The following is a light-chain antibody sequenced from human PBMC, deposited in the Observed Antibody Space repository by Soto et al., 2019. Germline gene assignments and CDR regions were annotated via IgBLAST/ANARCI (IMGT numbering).Light chain of an antibody. CDR3: QQYNNWPRT. CDR2: DAS. V-gene: IGKV3-15*01. CDR1: QSLSNN. J-gene: IGKJ1*01. Sequence: EIVMTQSPATLSVSPGERATLSCRASQSLSNNLAWYQQKPGQAPRFLIYDASTRATGAPARFSGSGSGTEFTLTISSLQSGDFAVYYCQQYNNWPRTFGQGTKVEIK.